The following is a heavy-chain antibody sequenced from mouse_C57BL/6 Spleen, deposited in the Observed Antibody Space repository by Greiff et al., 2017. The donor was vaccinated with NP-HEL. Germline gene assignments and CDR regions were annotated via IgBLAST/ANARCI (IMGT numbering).Heavy chain of an antibody. J-gene: IGHJ4*01. CDR1: GFTFSSYA. CDR3: TSPYGSSPYYAMDY. Sequence: EVKLVESGEGLVKPGGSLKLSCAASGFTFSSYAMSWVRQTPEKRLEWVAYISSGGDYIYYADTVKGRFTISRDNARNTLYLQMSSLKSEDTAMYYCTSPYGSSPYYAMDYWGQGTSVTVSS. V-gene: IGHV5-9-1*02. D-gene: IGHD1-1*01. CDR2: ISSGGDYI.